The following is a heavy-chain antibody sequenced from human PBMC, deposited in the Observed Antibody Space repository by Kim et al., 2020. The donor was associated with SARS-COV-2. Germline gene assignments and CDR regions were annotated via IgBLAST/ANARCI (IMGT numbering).Heavy chain of an antibody. Sequence: SETLSLTCAVSGGSISSSNWWSWVRQPPGKGLEWIGKIYHSGSTNYNPSLKSRVTISVDKSKNQFSLKLSSVTAADTAVYYCARESYDILTGSHFDYWGQGTLVTVSS. CDR3: ARESYDILTGSHFDY. CDR1: GGSISSSNW. V-gene: IGHV4-4*02. CDR2: IYHSGST. J-gene: IGHJ4*02. D-gene: IGHD3-9*01.